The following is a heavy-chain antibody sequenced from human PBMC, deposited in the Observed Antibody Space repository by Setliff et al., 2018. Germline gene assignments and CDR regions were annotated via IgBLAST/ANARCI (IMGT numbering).Heavy chain of an antibody. CDR2: ISSSSSYI. D-gene: IGHD2-8*02. Sequence: PGGSLRLSCAASGFTFSSYSMNWVRQAPGKGLEWVSSISSSSSYIYYADSVKGRFTISRDNAKNSLYLQMNSLRAEDTAVYYCAKDNGPWSPPEYWGQGTLVTVSS. CDR1: GFTFSSYS. J-gene: IGHJ4*02. CDR3: AKDNGPWSPPEY. V-gene: IGHV3-21*01.